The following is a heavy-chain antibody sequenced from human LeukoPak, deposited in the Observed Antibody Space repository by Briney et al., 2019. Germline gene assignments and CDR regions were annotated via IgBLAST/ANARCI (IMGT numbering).Heavy chain of an antibody. CDR2: VKQDGSAK. CDR3: ARRYFDS. J-gene: IGHJ4*02. CDR1: GFTFSDYW. Sequence: GGSLRLSCAASGFTFSDYWMHWVRQAPGKGLEWVANVKQDGSAKYYVDSVKGRFTISRDNAKNSLYLQMNSLRAEDTAVYYCARRYFDSWGQGTLVTVSS. V-gene: IGHV3-7*03.